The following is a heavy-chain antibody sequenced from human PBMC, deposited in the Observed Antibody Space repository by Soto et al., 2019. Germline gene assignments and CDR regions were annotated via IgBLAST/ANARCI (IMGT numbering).Heavy chain of an antibody. Sequence: EVQLVESGGGLVKPGGSLRLFCAASGFTFSSYSMNWVRQAPGKGLEWVSSISSSSSYIYYADSVKGRFTISRDNAKNSLYLQMNSLRAEDTAVYYCARDVKGIAARGWFDPWGQGTLVTVSS. CDR2: ISSSSSYI. D-gene: IGHD6-6*01. J-gene: IGHJ5*02. CDR3: ARDVKGIAARGWFDP. V-gene: IGHV3-21*01. CDR1: GFTFSSYS.